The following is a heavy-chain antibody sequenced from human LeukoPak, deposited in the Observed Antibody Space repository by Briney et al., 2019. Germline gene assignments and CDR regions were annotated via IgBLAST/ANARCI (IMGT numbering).Heavy chain of an antibody. CDR1: GFTFSSYA. CDR2: ISGSGGST. CDR3: AKIRSITMIVVVTDAFDI. D-gene: IGHD3-22*01. V-gene: IGHV3-23*01. Sequence: GGSLRLSCAASGFTFSSYAMSWVRQAPGKGLEWVSAISGSGGSTYYADSVKGRFTISRDNSKNTLYLQMNSLRAEDTAVYYCAKIRSITMIVVVTDAFDIWGQGTMVTVSS. J-gene: IGHJ3*02.